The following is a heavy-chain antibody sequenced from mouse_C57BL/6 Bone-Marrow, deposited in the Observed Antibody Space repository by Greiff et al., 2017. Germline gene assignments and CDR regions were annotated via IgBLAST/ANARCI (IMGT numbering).Heavy chain of an antibody. CDR3: AREANLLWYWYFDV. V-gene: IGHV5-6*01. CDR2: ISSGGSYT. CDR1: GFTFSSYG. Sequence: EVQVVESGGDLVKPGGSLKLSCAASGFTFSSYGMSWVRQTPDKRLEWVATISSGGSYTYYPDSVKGRFTISRDNAKNTLYLQMSSLKSEDTAMYYCAREANLLWYWYFDVWGTGTTVTVSS. J-gene: IGHJ1*03. D-gene: IGHD2-1*01.